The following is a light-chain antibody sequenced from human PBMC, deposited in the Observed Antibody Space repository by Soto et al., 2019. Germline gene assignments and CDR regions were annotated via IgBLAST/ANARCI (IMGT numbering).Light chain of an antibody. CDR3: QHYNSYSEA. CDR2: KAS. J-gene: IGKJ1*01. Sequence: DIQMTHSPSTLSGSVGHRVTITSRASQTISNWLAWYQQRPGKAPKLLIYKASTLKSGVPSRFSGSGSGTEFTLTISSLQPDDFATYYCQHYNSYSEAFGQGTKVDIK. V-gene: IGKV1-5*03. CDR1: QTISNW.